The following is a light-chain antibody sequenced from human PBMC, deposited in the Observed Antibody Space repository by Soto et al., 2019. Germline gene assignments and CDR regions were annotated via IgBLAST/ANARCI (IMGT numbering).Light chain of an antibody. CDR3: QQYGSSPQT. V-gene: IGKV3-20*01. CDR2: GAS. Sequence: IPVTHSPVTLTLSPGERATLSGRASQSVSSSYLAWYQQKPGQAPRLLIYGASSRATGLPDRFSGSGSGTDFTLTISRLEPEDFGVYYCQQYGSSPQTFGQGTKLEIK. J-gene: IGKJ1*01. CDR1: QSVSSSY.